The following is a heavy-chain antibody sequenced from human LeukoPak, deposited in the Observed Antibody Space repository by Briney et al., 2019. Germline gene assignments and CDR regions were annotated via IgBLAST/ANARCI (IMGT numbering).Heavy chain of an antibody. J-gene: IGHJ4*02. CDR3: ARGVMGHKYYFDY. CDR2: IIPIFGTA. CDR1: GGTFSSYA. D-gene: IGHD2-21*01. Sequence: ASVKVSCKASGGTFSSYAISWVRQAPGQGLEWMGGIIPIFGTANYAQKFQGRVTITADESTSTAYMELSSLRSEDTAVYYCARGVMGHKYYFDYWGQGTLVTVPS. V-gene: IGHV1-69*13.